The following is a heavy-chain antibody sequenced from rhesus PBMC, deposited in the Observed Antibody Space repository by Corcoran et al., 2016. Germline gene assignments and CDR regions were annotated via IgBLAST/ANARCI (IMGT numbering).Heavy chain of an antibody. CDR3: AREWDGSSYYGLDS. J-gene: IGHJ6*01. V-gene: IGHV4-106*01. CDR1: GGSISDDYY. CDR2: TYGSRGGT. D-gene: IGHD4-29*01. Sequence: QVQLQESGPGLVKPSETLSLTCAVSGGSISDDYYWSWIRQPPGTGLAWIGYTYGSRGGTNNKPSLKNRVTSSIATSKNQCSLKLSAVTAADRAVDYGAREWDGSSYYGLDSWGQGVVVTVSS.